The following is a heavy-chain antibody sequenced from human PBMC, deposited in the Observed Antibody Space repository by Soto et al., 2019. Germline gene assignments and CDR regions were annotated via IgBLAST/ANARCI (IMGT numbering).Heavy chain of an antibody. J-gene: IGHJ4*02. CDR3: ARDAYISGYYQFDY. CDR2: ISSNGITT. CDR1: GFTFSSYA. Sequence: GGSLRLSCAASGFTFSSYAMHWVRQAPGKGLEYVSAISSNGITTHYADSVKGRFTISRDNAKNTLSLQMNSLRAEDTAVYYCARDAYISGYYQFDYWGQGTLVTVSS. V-gene: IGHV3-64*04. D-gene: IGHD6-19*01.